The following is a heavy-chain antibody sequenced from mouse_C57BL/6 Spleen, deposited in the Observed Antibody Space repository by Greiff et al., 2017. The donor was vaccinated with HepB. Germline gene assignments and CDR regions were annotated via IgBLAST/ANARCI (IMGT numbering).Heavy chain of an antibody. D-gene: IGHD2-3*01. Sequence: DVMLVESGGGLVQPGGSLKLSCAASGFTFSDYYMYWVRQTPEKRLEWVAYISNGGGSTYYPDTVKGRFTISRDNAKNTLYLQMSRLKSEDTAMYYCARRADGYYPYWYFDVWGTGTTVTVSS. J-gene: IGHJ1*03. V-gene: IGHV5-12*01. CDR3: ARRADGYYPYWYFDV. CDR2: ISNGGGST. CDR1: GFTFSDYY.